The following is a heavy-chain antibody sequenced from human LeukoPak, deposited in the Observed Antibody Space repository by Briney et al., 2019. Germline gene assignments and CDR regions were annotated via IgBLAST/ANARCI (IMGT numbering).Heavy chain of an antibody. CDR1: GYTFTGYY. Sequence: PVASVKVSCKASGYTFTGYYMHWVRQAPGQGLEWMGWINPNSGGTNYAQKFQGRVTMTRDTSISTAYMELSSLRSEDTAVYYCVRSRVRGVIITGDYFDYWGQGTLVTVSS. V-gene: IGHV1-2*02. CDR3: VRSRVRGVIITGDYFDY. CDR2: INPNSGGT. J-gene: IGHJ4*02. D-gene: IGHD3-10*01.